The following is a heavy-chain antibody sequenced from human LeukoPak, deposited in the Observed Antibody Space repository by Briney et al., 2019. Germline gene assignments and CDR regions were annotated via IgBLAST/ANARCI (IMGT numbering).Heavy chain of an antibody. CDR3: AKDTTYYYDSSGKEI. CDR1: GFTFSSYA. D-gene: IGHD3-22*01. V-gene: IGHV3-23*01. CDR2: ISGSGGST. J-gene: IGHJ4*02. Sequence: GRSLRLSCAASGFTFSSYAMSWVRQAPGKGLEWVSCISGSGGSTYYADSVKGRFTISRDNSKNTLYLQMNSLRAEDTAVYYCAKDTTYYYDSSGKEIWGQGTLVTVSS.